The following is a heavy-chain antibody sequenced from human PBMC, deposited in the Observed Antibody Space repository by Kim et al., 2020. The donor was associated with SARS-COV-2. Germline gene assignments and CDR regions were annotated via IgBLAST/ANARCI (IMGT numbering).Heavy chain of an antibody. Sequence: YKDSAVTVKSRITINPDTSKNQFSLQLNSVTPEDTAVYYCARDKVGAIDYWGQGTLVTVSS. V-gene: IGHV6-1*01. J-gene: IGHJ4*02. D-gene: IGHD1-26*01. CDR2: YK. CDR3: ARDKVGAIDY.